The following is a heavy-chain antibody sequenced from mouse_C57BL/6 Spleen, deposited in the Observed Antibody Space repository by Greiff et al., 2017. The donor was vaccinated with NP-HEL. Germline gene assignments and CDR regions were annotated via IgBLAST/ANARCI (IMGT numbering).Heavy chain of an antibody. CDR2: IHPNSGST. J-gene: IGHJ4*01. D-gene: IGHD3-2*02. Sequence: QVHVKQPGAELVKPGASVKLSCKASGYTFTSYWMHWVKQRPGQGLEWIGMIHPNSGSTNYNEKFKSKATLTVDKSSSTAYMQLSSLTSEDSAVYYGARYGTAQAGDYYAMDYWGQGTSVTVAS. CDR3: ARYGTAQAGDYYAMDY. V-gene: IGHV1-64*01. CDR1: GYTFTSYW.